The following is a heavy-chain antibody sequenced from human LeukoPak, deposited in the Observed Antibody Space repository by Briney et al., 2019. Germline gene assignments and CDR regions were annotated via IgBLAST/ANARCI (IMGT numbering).Heavy chain of an antibody. Sequence: PGRSLRLSCAASGFAFSSYGMHWVRQAPGKGLEWVALIWYDGSNKYYGDSVKGRFTISRDNSKNTLYLQMNSLRAEDTAVHYCARDQGYGDYRAFDIWGQGTMVTVSS. V-gene: IGHV3-33*01. CDR1: GFAFSSYG. CDR3: ARDQGYGDYRAFDI. D-gene: IGHD4-17*01. J-gene: IGHJ3*02. CDR2: IWYDGSNK.